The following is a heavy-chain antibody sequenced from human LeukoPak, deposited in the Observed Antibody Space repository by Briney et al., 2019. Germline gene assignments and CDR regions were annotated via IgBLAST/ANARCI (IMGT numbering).Heavy chain of an antibody. J-gene: IGHJ4*02. CDR2: ISSGGSST. CDR3: ARESLPSAGDYFDY. CDR1: GFTFSTYS. Sequence: GGSLRLSCAASGFTFSTYSMNWVRQAPGKGLEWVAYISSGGSSTYYADFVKGRFTISRDNAKNSLYLQLSSLRAEDTAVYYCARESLPSAGDYFDYWGQGTLVTVSS. V-gene: IGHV3-48*04.